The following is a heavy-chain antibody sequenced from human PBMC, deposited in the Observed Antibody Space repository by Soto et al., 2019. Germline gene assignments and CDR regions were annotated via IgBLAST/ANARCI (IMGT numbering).Heavy chain of an antibody. CDR2: IIPIFGTA. CDR3: ARRGVDIVATFDY. Sequence: QVQLVQSGAEGKKPGSSVKVSCKASGGTFSSYAISWVRQAPGQGLEWMGGIIPIFGTANYAQKFQGRVKITADESTSTAYRELSSLRSEDTDVYYCARRGVDIVATFDYWGQGTLVTVSS. D-gene: IGHD5-12*01. J-gene: IGHJ4*02. V-gene: IGHV1-69*01. CDR1: GGTFSSYA.